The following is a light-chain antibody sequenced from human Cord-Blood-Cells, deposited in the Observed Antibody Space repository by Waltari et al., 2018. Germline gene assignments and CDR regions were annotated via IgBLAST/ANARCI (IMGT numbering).Light chain of an antibody. CDR3: CSYAGSSTFWV. V-gene: IGLV2-23*01. CDR1: SSDVGSYNL. CDR2: EGD. Sequence: QSALTQPASVSGSPGQSITISCTGTSSDVGSYNLVSWYQQHPGKAPKLMIYEGDKRPSGVSNRFSGSKSGNTASLTISGLQAEDEAYYYCCSYAGSSTFWVFGGGTKLTVL. J-gene: IGLJ3*02.